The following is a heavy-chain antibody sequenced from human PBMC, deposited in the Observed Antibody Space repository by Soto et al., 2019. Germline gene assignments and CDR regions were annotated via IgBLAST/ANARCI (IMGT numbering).Heavy chain of an antibody. Sequence: SETLSLTCAVYGGSFSGYYWSWIRQPPGKGLEWIGEINHSGSTNYNPSLESRVTISVDTSKNQFSLKLSSVTAADTAVYYCARGNPVPLDYWGQGTLVTVSS. CDR1: GGSFSGYY. CDR2: INHSGST. J-gene: IGHJ4*02. D-gene: IGHD4-17*01. V-gene: IGHV4-34*01. CDR3: ARGNPVPLDY.